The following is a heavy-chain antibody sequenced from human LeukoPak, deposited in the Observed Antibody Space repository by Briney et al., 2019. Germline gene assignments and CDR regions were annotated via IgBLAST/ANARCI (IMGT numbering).Heavy chain of an antibody. J-gene: IGHJ5*01. CDR3: VRGLDS. CDR1: GFTFSSDW. CDR2: INGDGSST. V-gene: IGHV3-74*01. D-gene: IGHD3-16*01. Sequence: PGGPLRLSCAASGFTFSSDWMHWVRQAPGKGLVCVSYINGDGSSTNYADSVRGRFTISRDNAKKTLYLQMNSLRDEDTAVYYCVRGLDSWGPGTLVTVSS.